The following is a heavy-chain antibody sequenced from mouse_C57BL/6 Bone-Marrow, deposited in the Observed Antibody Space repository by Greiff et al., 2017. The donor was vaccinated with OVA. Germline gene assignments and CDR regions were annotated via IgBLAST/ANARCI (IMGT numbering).Heavy chain of an antibody. CDR2: IRLKSDNYAT. V-gene: IGHV6-3*01. CDR3: TYSKGAMDY. J-gene: IGHJ4*01. Sequence: EVKLVESGGGLVQPGGSMKLSCVASGFTFSNYWMNWVRQSPEKGLEWVAQIRLKSDNYATHYAESVKGRFTISRDDSKSSVYLQMNNLRAEDTGIYYCTYSKGAMDYWGQGTSVTVSS. D-gene: IGHD2-5*01. CDR1: GFTFSNYW.